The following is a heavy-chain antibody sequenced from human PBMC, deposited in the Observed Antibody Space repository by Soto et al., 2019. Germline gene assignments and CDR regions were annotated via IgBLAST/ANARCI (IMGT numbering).Heavy chain of an antibody. CDR2: ISGRADAT. D-gene: IGHD2-2*01. CDR1: GFTFRDYA. Sequence: EVQLLQSGGGLVQPGGSLRLSCIASGFTFRDYAIIWVRQAPGKGLECLSGISGRADATHYAASVKGRFTISRDNSRNTAYLDMKNLRDEDTALYYCAKEITSCCYPGLDSWSQGTPVTVSS. CDR3: AKEITSCCYPGLDS. J-gene: IGHJ4*02. V-gene: IGHV3-23*01.